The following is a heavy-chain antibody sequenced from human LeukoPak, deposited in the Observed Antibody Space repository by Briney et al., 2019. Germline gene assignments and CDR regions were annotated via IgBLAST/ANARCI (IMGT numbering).Heavy chain of an antibody. CDR2: INWNGGST. D-gene: IGHD1-26*01. CDR3: ARDAARLSIVGATHFDY. J-gene: IGHJ4*02. V-gene: IGHV3-20*04. Sequence: GGSLRLSCAASGFTFDDYGMSWVRQAPGKGLEWVSGINWNGGSTGYADSVKGRFTISRDNAKNSLYLQMNSPRAEDTALYYCARDAARLSIVGATHFDYWGQGTLVTVSS. CDR1: GFTFDDYG.